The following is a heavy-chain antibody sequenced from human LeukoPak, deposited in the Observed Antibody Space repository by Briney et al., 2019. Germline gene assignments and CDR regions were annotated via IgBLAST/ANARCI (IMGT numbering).Heavy chain of an antibody. CDR3: PFDY. J-gene: IGHJ4*02. CDR1: GFPLSSHA. CDR2: TSSSDAGT. V-gene: IGHV3-23*01. Sequence: PGGSLRLSCAASGFPLSSHAMSWVRQAPGKGLEWVSATSSSDAGTYYADSVRGRFTISRDNSKNTLYLQMNSLRAEEAAVYCYPFDYWGQGTLVTVSS.